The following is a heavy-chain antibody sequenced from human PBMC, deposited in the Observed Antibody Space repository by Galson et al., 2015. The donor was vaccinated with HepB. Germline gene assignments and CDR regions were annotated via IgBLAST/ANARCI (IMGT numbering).Heavy chain of an antibody. D-gene: IGHD2-15*01. V-gene: IGHV1-18*01. CDR2: ISAYNGNT. CDR3: ARDNFYGYCSGGNCYPFDY. Sequence: VTVSCKASGYTFTSYGISWVRQAPGQGLEWMGWISAYNGNTNYAQKLQGRVTMTTDTSTSTAYMELRSLRSDDTAVYYCARDNFYGYCSGGNCYPFDYWGQGTLVAVSS. CDR1: GYTFTSYG. J-gene: IGHJ4*02.